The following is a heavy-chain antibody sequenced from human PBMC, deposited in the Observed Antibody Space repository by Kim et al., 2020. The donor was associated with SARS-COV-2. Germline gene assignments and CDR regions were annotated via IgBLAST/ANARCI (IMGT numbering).Heavy chain of an antibody. Sequence: SETLSLTCAVYGGSFSGYYWSWIRQPPGKGLEWIGEINHSGSTNYNPSLKSRVTISVDTSKNQFSLKLSSVTAADTAVYYCARGSLISSSWYDRSGLCWFDPWGQGTLVTVSS. CDR2: INHSGST. J-gene: IGHJ5*02. V-gene: IGHV4-34*01. CDR3: ARGSLISSSWYDRSGLCWFDP. D-gene: IGHD6-13*01. CDR1: GGSFSGYY.